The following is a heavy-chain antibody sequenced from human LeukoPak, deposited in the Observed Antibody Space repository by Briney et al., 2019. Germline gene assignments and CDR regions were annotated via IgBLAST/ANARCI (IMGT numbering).Heavy chain of an antibody. V-gene: IGHV4-34*01. Sequence: SETLSLTCAVYGGSFTVLYWSWIRQPPGKGLGWIGEINHSGNTKYNPSLKSRVTMSVDTSKNQFSLKLTSVTAADTAVYYCARGSRMTNVGVLNAGDYWGQGTLVSVSS. CDR3: ARGSRMTNVGVLNAGDY. D-gene: IGHD3-3*01. CDR2: INHSGNT. J-gene: IGHJ4*02. CDR1: GGSFTVLY.